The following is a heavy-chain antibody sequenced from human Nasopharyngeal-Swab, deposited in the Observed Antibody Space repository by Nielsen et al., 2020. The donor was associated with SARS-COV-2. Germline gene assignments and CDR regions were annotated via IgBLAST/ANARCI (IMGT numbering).Heavy chain of an antibody. CDR3: ASPATVTTLYDYYYYMDV. V-gene: IGHV3-21*01. CDR2: ISSSSSYI. Sequence: GGSLRLSCAAFGFPFSSHSKNWVRQAPGKGLEWVSSISSSSSYIYYADSVKGRFTISRDNAKNSLYLQMNSLRAEDTAVYYCASPATVTTLYDYYYYMDVWGKGTTVTVSS. CDR1: GFPFSSHS. D-gene: IGHD4-17*01. J-gene: IGHJ6*03.